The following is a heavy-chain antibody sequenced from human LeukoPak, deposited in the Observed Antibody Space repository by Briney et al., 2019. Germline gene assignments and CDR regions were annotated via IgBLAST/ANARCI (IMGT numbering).Heavy chain of an antibody. CDR1: GYTFTRYN. CDR3: ARYSNYFDS. V-gene: IGHV1-46*01. Sequence: ASVKVSCRASGYTFTRYNIHWVRQAPGQGLQWMGIINPSGGTPSYAQKFQGRVTMTRDTSTSIVYTELSSLRSEDTAVYYCARYSNYFDSWGQGTLVTVSS. D-gene: IGHD4-11*01. J-gene: IGHJ4*02. CDR2: INPSGGTP.